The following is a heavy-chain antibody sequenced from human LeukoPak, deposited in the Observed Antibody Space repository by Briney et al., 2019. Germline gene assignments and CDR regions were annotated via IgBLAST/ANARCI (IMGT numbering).Heavy chain of an antibody. V-gene: IGHV3-74*01. Sequence: GGSLRLSCAASGFAFSSYWMHWVRQAPGKGLVWVSRINSDGSRTTYADSVKGRFTISRDNAKNTLYLQMNSLRTEDTAVYYCARPETQYSSGLDGFDIWGQGTMVTVSS. CDR2: INSDGSRT. CDR3: ARPETQYSSGLDGFDI. CDR1: GFAFSSYW. D-gene: IGHD6-19*01. J-gene: IGHJ3*02.